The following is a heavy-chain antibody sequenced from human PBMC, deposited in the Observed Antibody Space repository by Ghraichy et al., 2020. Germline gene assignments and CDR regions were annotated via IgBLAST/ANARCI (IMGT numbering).Heavy chain of an antibody. J-gene: IGHJ3*02. CDR2: IYYSGST. CDR1: GGSISSGDYY. CDR3: ASPKVGPTGATYGAFDI. Sequence: SETLSLTCTVSGGSISSGDYYWSWIRQPPGKGLEWIGYIYYSGSTYYNPSLKSRVTISVDTSKNQFSLKLSSVTAADTAVYYCASPKVGPTGATYGAFDIWGQGTMVTVSS. V-gene: IGHV4-30-4*01. D-gene: IGHD1-26*01.